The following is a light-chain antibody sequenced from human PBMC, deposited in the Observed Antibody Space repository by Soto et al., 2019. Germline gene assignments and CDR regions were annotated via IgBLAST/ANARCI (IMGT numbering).Light chain of an antibody. Sequence: QSVLTQPPSVSAAPGQKVTISCSGSSSNIGNNYVSWYQQFPGTAPKLLIYKNNERPSGIPGRFSGSKSATSATLAITGLQTGDEADYYCGTWDSSLSAFVLGTGTKVTVL. V-gene: IGLV1-51*02. CDR3: GTWDSSLSAFV. CDR1: SSNIGNNY. J-gene: IGLJ1*01. CDR2: KNN.